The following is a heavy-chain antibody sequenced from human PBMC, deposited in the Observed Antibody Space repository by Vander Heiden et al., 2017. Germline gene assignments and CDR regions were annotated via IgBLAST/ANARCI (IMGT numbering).Heavy chain of an antibody. CDR2: INSDGSST. D-gene: IGHD3-3*01. CDR1: GFTFSSYW. Sequence: EVQLVESGGGLVQPGGSLRLSCAASGFTFSSYWMHWVRQAPGKGLVWVSRINSDGSSTSYADSVKGRVTISRDNAKNTLYLQMNSLRAEETAVYYCARDIIPYDCWSGYNGMDVWGQGTTVTVSS. CDR3: ARDIIPYDCWSGYNGMDV. V-gene: IGHV3-74*01. J-gene: IGHJ6*02.